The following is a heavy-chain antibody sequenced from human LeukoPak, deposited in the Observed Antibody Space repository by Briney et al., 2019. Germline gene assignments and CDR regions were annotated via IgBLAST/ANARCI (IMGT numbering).Heavy chain of an antibody. CDR3: TTEFWYYFNN. V-gene: IGHV3-15*01. Sequence: GGSLRLSCAGSGFAFRGNWLNWVRQAPGQGLEWVGRINTRTDGATTTYAAPVKGRFTISRDNSKSILYLEMNSLKTEYTAVYYCTTEFWYYFNNWGQGTLVTVSS. D-gene: IGHD3-3*01. CDR1: GFAFRGNW. CDR2: INTRTDGATT. J-gene: IGHJ4*02.